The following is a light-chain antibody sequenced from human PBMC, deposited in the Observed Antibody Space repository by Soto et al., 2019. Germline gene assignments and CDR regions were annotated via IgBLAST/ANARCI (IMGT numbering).Light chain of an antibody. CDR3: QQYNNYWT. CDR2: KAS. CDR1: QSLSSR. J-gene: IGKJ1*01. Sequence: DIQMTQSPSTLSASVGDRVTITCRASQSLSSRLAWYQQKPGKAPKVLIYKASSFESGVPSRFSGSGSGTEFTLTISSLQPDDFATYYCQQYNNYWTFGQGPKVEIK. V-gene: IGKV1-5*03.